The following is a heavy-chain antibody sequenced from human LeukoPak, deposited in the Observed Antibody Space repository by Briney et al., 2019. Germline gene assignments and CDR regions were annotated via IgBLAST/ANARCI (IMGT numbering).Heavy chain of an antibody. Sequence: GRSLRLSCAASGLTFRTYGMHWVRQAPGKGLEWVAVISYDGFNKYYADSVKGRFTISRDDSKNMLYLQMNSLSAEDTAVYYCATDGPPEEVVAATFDHWGQGTLVTVSS. CDR3: ATDGPPEEVVAATFDH. J-gene: IGHJ4*02. D-gene: IGHD2-15*01. CDR2: ISYDGFNK. V-gene: IGHV3-33*03. CDR1: GLTFRTYG.